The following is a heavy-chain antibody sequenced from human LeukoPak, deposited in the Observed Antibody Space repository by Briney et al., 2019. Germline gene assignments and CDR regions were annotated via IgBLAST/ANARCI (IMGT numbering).Heavy chain of an antibody. CDR1: GFTFSSYE. Sequence: GGSLRLSCAASGFTFSSYEMNWVRQAPGKGLEWVSYISSSGSTIYYADSVKGRFTISRDNAKNSLYLQMNSLRAEDTAVYYCARGGGQYYDSSGPFDYWGQGTLVTVSS. J-gene: IGHJ4*02. D-gene: IGHD3-22*01. CDR2: ISSSGSTI. CDR3: ARGGGQYYDSSGPFDY. V-gene: IGHV3-48*03.